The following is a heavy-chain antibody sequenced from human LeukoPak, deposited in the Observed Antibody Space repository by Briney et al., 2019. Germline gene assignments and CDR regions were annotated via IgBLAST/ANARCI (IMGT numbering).Heavy chain of an antibody. J-gene: IGHJ4*02. CDR2: ISGSGVST. CDR3: AKDSVNYYGSGSHSPSH. V-gene: IGHV3-23*01. CDR1: GFRFSSYA. Sequence: GGSLRLACAASGFRFSSYAMSWVRQAPGKGLEWVSAISGSGVSTYYADSVKGRFTVSRDNSKNTLYLQMNSLRAEDTAVYYCAKDSVNYYGSGSHSPSHWGQGTLVTVSS. D-gene: IGHD3-10*01.